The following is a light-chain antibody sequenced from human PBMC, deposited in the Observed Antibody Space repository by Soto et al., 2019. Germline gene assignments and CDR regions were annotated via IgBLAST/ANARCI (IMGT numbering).Light chain of an antibody. CDR3: CSYAGRSTYV. CDR1: SSDVGTYSI. Sequence: QSVLTQPASVSGSPGQSITISCAGTSSDVGTYSIVSWYQQYPGKAPKLMIYEVFKRPSGVSNRFSGSKSGNTASLTISGLQAEDEADYYCCSYAGRSTYVFGTGTKFPVL. V-gene: IGLV2-23*02. J-gene: IGLJ1*01. CDR2: EVF.